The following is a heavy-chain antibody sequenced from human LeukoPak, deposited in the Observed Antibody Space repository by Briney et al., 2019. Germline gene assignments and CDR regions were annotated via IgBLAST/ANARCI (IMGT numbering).Heavy chain of an antibody. D-gene: IGHD4-11*01. V-gene: IGHV1-18*01. CDR1: GYTFTSYG. CDR2: ISAYNGNT. J-gene: IGHJ1*01. Sequence: ASVKVSCKASGYTFTSYGISWVRQAPGQGLEWMGWISAYNGNTNYAQKLQGRVTMTTDTSTSTAYMELRSLRSDDTAVYYCARDEGQDSNPEYLQHWGQGTLVTVSS. CDR3: ARDEGQDSNPEYLQH.